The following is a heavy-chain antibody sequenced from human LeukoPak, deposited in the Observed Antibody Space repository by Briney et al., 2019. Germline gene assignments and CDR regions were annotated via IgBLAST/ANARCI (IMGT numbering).Heavy chain of an antibody. Sequence: LETLSLTCAVYGGSFSGYYWSWIRQPPGKGLEWIGEINHSGSTNYNPSLKSRVTISVDTSKNQFSLKLSSVTAADTAVYYCARDQGGATSYWGQGTLVTVSS. J-gene: IGHJ4*02. D-gene: IGHD1-26*01. CDR3: ARDQGGATSY. CDR1: GGSFSGYY. V-gene: IGHV4-34*01. CDR2: INHSGST.